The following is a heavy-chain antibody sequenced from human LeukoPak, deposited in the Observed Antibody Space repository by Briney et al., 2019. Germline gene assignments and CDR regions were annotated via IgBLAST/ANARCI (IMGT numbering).Heavy chain of an antibody. CDR3: ARGRSSTSTPYDY. V-gene: IGHV4-59*11. CDR1: GGSISSHY. CDR2: IHYSGST. D-gene: IGHD2-2*01. J-gene: IGHJ4*02. Sequence: SETLSLTCTVSGGSISSHYWSWIRQPPGKGLEWIGYIHYSGSTNYNPSLKSRVTISVDTSKNQFSLKLSSVTAADTAVYYCARGRSSTSTPYDYWGQGTLVTVSS.